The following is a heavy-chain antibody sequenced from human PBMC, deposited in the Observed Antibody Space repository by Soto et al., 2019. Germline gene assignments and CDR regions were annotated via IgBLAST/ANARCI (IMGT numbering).Heavy chain of an antibody. CDR1: GDSVSSNSAA. D-gene: IGHD1-1*01. CDR2: TYYRSKWYN. V-gene: IGHV6-1*01. CDR3: ARDPNEGFSRYYYYYYGMVV. Sequence: PSQTLSLTCAISGDSVSSNSAAWNCIRQSPSRGLEWLGRTYYRSKWYNDYAVSVKSRITINPDTSKNQFSLQLNSVTPEDTAVYYCARDPNEGFSRYYYYYYGMVVWCQGTTVSV. J-gene: IGHJ6*02.